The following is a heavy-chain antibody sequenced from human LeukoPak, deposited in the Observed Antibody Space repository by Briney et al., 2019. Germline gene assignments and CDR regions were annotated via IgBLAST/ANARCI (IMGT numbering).Heavy chain of an antibody. D-gene: IGHD2-15*01. V-gene: IGHV3-33*01. CDR2: IWYDGSKE. CDR3: ARVTCSGGSCYVGLGIDY. Sequence: GGSLRLSCAASGFTFSHYGMHWVRQDPGKGLEWVAIIWYDGSKEYYEDSVKGRFTISRDNSKNTLYLQMNSLRAEDTAVYYCARVTCSGGSCYVGLGIDYWGQGTLVTVSS. J-gene: IGHJ4*02. CDR1: GFTFSHYG.